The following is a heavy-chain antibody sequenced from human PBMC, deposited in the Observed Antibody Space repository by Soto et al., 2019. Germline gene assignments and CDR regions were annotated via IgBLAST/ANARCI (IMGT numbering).Heavy chain of an antibody. J-gene: IGHJ3*02. CDR3: ARGPLWFGELLDAFDI. Sequence: ASVKVSCKASGYTFTSYDINWVRQATGQGLEWMGWMNPNSGNTGYAQKFQGRVTMTRNTSIRTAYMELSSLRSEDTAVYYCARGPLWFGELLDAFDIWGQGTMVTVSS. CDR2: MNPNSGNT. V-gene: IGHV1-8*01. D-gene: IGHD3-10*01. CDR1: GYTFTSYD.